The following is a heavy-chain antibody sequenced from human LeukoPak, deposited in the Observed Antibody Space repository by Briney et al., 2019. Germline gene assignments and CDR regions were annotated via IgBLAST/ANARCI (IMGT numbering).Heavy chain of an antibody. CDR1: GGTFSSYA. V-gene: IGHV1-69*13. CDR3: ARVLAGYDTSGYYWDAFDI. CDR2: IIPIFGTT. D-gene: IGHD3-22*01. Sequence: ASVKVSCKASGGTFSSYAISWVRQAPGQGLEWMGGIIPIFGTTNYAQKFQGRVTITADESTSTAYMELSSLRSEDTAVYYCARVLAGYDTSGYYWDAFDIWGQGTMVSVSS. J-gene: IGHJ3*02.